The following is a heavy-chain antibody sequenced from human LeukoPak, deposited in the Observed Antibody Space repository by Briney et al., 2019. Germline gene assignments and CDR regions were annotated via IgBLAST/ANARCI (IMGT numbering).Heavy chain of an antibody. D-gene: IGHD1-7*01. V-gene: IGHV3-7*04. CDR3: ARYRTMDY. CDR2: IKEDGSEK. CDR1: GFTFSSYW. J-gene: IGHJ4*02. Sequence: GGSLRLSCAASGFTFSSYWMSWVRQAPGKGLEWVANIKEDGSEKYYVDSVKGRFTISRDNTKNSLHLQMNSLRAEDTAVYFCARYRTMDYWGQGTLVTVSS.